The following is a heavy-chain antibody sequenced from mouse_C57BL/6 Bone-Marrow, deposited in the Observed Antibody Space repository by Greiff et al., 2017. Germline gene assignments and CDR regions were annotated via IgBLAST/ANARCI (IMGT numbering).Heavy chain of an antibody. D-gene: IGHD1-1*01. Sequence: EVQLQQSGPVLVKPGPSVKISCKASGFTFTDYYMHWVKQSHGKSLEWIGLVYPYNGGTSYNQKFKGKATLTVDTSSSTAYMELNSLTSEDSAVYYCARPPYYYGSSYPWYFDVWGTGTTVTVSS. CDR2: VYPYNGGT. CDR3: ARPPYYYGSSYPWYFDV. J-gene: IGHJ1*03. CDR1: GFTFTDYY. V-gene: IGHV1-36*01.